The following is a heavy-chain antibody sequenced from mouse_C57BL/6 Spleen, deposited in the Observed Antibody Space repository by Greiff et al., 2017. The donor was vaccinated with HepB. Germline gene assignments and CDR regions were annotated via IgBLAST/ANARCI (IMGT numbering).Heavy chain of an antibody. CDR2: IDPSDSYT. J-gene: IGHJ2*01. D-gene: IGHD1-1*01. V-gene: IGHV1-50*01. CDR3: ARWGTTGGY. CDR1: GYTFTSYW. Sequence: VQLQQSGAELVKPGASVKLSCKASGYTFTSYWMQWVKQRPGQGLEWIGEIDPSDSYTNYNQKFQGKATLPVDTSSSTAYMQLSSLTSEDAAVDYWARWGTTGGYWGHSTTLTVSS.